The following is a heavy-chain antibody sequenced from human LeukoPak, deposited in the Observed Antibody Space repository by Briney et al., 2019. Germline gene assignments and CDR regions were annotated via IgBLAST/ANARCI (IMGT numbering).Heavy chain of an antibody. V-gene: IGHV3-33*01. CDR1: GFTFSSYG. CDR2: IWYDGSNK. J-gene: IGHJ4*02. CDR3: ARDLQPLSQTTTVVDY. Sequence: GRSLRLSCAASGFTFSSYGMHWVRQAPGKGLEWVAVIWYDGSNKYYADSVKGRFTISRDNSMNTLYLQMNSLRAEDTAVYYCARDLQPLSQTTTVVDYWGQGTLVTVSS. D-gene: IGHD4-23*01.